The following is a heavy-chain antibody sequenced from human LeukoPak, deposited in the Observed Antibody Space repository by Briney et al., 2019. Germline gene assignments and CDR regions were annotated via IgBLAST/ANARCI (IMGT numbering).Heavy chain of an antibody. J-gene: IGHJ4*02. V-gene: IGHV4-59*01. CDR2: IYYSGST. Sequence: PSETLSLTCSVSGGSISRYYWSWIRQPPGKGLEWIGYIYYSGSTNYNPSLKSRVTISVDTSKNQFSLKLSSVTAADTAVYYCARGGGYEYYFDYWGQGTLVTVSS. CDR1: GGSISRYY. CDR3: ARGGGYEYYFDY. D-gene: IGHD5-12*01.